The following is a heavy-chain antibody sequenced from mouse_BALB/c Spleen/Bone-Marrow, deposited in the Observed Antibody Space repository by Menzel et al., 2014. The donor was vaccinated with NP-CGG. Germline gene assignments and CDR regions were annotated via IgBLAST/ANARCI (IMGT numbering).Heavy chain of an antibody. CDR1: GYTFXSYT. J-gene: IGHJ3*01. D-gene: IGHD2-1*01. Sequence: VQLQQSGAELARPGASVKMSCKASGYTFXSYTMHWVKQRPGQGLEWIGYINPSSGYTNYNQKFKDKATLTADKSSSIAYMQLSSLTSEDSAVYYCARESYGNWFAYWGQGTLVTVSA. V-gene: IGHV1-4*01. CDR2: INPSSGYT. CDR3: ARESYGNWFAY.